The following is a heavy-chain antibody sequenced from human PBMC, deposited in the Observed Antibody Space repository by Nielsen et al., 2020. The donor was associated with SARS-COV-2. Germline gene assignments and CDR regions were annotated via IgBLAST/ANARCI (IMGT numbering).Heavy chain of an antibody. Sequence: GGSLRLSCAASGFTFSSYGMHWVRQAPGKGLEWVAVISYDGSNKYYADSVKGRFTISRDNSKNTAYLQMNSLKTEDTAVYYCSSPTVAYWGQGTLVTVSS. CDR2: ISYDGSNK. J-gene: IGHJ4*02. CDR1: GFTFSSYG. V-gene: IGHV3-30*03. D-gene: IGHD4-23*01. CDR3: SSPTVAY.